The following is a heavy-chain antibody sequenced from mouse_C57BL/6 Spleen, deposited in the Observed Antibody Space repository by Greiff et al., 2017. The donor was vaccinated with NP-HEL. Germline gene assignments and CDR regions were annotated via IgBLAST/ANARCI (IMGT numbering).Heavy chain of an antibody. CDR2: ISSGSSTI. Sequence: EVKVVESGGGLVKPGGSLKLSCAASGFTFSDYGMHWVRQAPEKGLEWVAYISSGSSTIYYADTVKGRFTISRDNAKNTLFLQMTSLRSEDTAMYYCARILRYYYAMDYWGQGTSVTVSS. D-gene: IGHD1-1*01. J-gene: IGHJ4*01. V-gene: IGHV5-17*01. CDR3: ARILRYYYAMDY. CDR1: GFTFSDYG.